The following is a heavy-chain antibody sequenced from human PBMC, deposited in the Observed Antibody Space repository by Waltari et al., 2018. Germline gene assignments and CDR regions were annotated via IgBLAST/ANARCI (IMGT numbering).Heavy chain of an antibody. V-gene: IGHV3-7*01. J-gene: IGHJ4*02. Sequence: EVQLVESGGGLVQPGGSLRLSCAASGLTFSKFWMSWVRQAPGKGVEWVDSIKEDGGEKDDVDSLKGRIIISRDNAKNSLYLQRNSLRGEDTAVYYCARDRGYFDYWGLGTLVTVSS. CDR3: ARDRGYFDY. CDR1: GLTFSKFW. D-gene: IGHD3-10*01. CDR2: IKEDGGEK.